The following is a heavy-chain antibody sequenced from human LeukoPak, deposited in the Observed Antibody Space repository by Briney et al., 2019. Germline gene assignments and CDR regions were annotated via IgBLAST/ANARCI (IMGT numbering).Heavy chain of an antibody. Sequence: PGRSLRLSCAASGFTFDDYAMHWVRQAPGKGLEWVSGISSNSGSIGYADSVKGRFTISRDNSKNTLYLQMNSLRAEDTAVYYCAKDNWNYAWDYWGQGTLVTVSS. J-gene: IGHJ4*02. CDR2: ISSNSGSI. D-gene: IGHD1-7*01. V-gene: IGHV3-9*01. CDR1: GFTFDDYA. CDR3: AKDNWNYAWDY.